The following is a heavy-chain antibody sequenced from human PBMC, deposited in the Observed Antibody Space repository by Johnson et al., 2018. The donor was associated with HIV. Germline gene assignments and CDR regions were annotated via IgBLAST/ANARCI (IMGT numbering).Heavy chain of an antibody. D-gene: IGHD3-22*01. CDR3: ARVSTMIVVARNDAFDI. J-gene: IGHJ3*02. V-gene: IGHV3-20*04. Sequence: VHLVESGGGVARPGGSLRLSCAASGFTFDDYGMSWVRQDPGKGLEWVSGINWNGGSRDYADSVKGRFTISRDNGKNSLYLQMNSLRAEDTALYYCARVSTMIVVARNDAFDIWGQGTMVTVSS. CDR2: INWNGGSR. CDR1: GFTFDDYG.